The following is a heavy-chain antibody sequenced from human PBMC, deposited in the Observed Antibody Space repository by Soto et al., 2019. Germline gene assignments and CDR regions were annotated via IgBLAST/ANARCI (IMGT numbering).Heavy chain of an antibody. J-gene: IGHJ4*02. D-gene: IGHD3-22*01. CDR2: IYYSGST. CDR1: GGSISSSSYY. Sequence: SETLSLTCTVSGGSISSSSYYWGWIRQPPGKGLEWIGCIYYSGSTNYNPSLKSRVTISVDTSKNQFSLKLSSVTAADTAVYYCARVDRRLLRLDYWGQGTLVTVSS. V-gene: IGHV4-61*05. CDR3: ARVDRRLLRLDY.